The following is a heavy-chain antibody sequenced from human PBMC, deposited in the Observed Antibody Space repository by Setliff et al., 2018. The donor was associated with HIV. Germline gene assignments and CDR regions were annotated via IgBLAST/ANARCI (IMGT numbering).Heavy chain of an antibody. Sequence: PSETLSLTCTVSGYSISSGYYWGWIRQPPGKGLEWIGNIYHSGSTYYNPSLKSRVTISVDTSKNQFSLKLTSVTAADTAVYYCARDGGLDANNAFDIWGQGTMVTVSS. CDR3: ARDGGLDANNAFDI. J-gene: IGHJ3*02. CDR1: GYSISSGYY. V-gene: IGHV4-38-2*02. D-gene: IGHD3-16*01. CDR2: IYHSGST.